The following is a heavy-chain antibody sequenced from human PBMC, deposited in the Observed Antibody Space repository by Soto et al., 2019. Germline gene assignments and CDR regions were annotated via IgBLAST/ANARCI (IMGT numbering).Heavy chain of an antibody. D-gene: IGHD3-22*01. Sequence: TSETLSLTCAVYGGSFSGYYWSWIRQPPGKGLEWIGEINHSGSTNYDPSLKSRVTISVDTSKNQFSLKLSSVTAADTAVYYCARGQEVVVTPNWFDPWGQGTLVTVSS. V-gene: IGHV4-34*01. CDR1: GGSFSGYY. J-gene: IGHJ5*02. CDR3: ARGQEVVVTPNWFDP. CDR2: INHSGST.